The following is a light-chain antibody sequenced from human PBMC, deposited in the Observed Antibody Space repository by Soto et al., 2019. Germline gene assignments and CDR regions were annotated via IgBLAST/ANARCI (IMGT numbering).Light chain of an antibody. CDR2: GAT. Sequence: QSVLTQPPSVSGAPGQRVTISCTGSSPNIGAGYDVHWYQQHPGTAPRLLIYGATHRPSGVPERFSGSRSGSSASLTITGLQTEDESFYHCQSFDSGLSGALFGGGTQLTVL. J-gene: IGLJ7*01. CDR3: QSFDSGLSGAL. V-gene: IGLV1-40*01. CDR1: SPNIGAGYD.